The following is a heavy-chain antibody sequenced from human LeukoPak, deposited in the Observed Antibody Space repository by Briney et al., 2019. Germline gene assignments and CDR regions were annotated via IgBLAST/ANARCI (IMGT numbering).Heavy chain of an antibody. CDR3: TTADSSGYYFYVYYYMDV. Sequence: GGSLTLSCAASGFTFSNAWMSWVRPAPGKGLEWVGRIKSKTEGGTTDYAAPVKGRFTISRDDSKNTLYLQMNSLKTEDPVVYYCTTADSSGYYFYVYYYMDVWGKGTTVTVSS. V-gene: IGHV3-15*01. CDR2: IKSKTEGGTT. D-gene: IGHD3-22*01. CDR1: GFTFSNAW. J-gene: IGHJ6*03.